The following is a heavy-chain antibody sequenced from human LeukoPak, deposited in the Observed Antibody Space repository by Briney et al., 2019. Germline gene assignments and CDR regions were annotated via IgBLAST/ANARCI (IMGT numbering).Heavy chain of an antibody. CDR3: TRGVYFDY. CDR1: GFTFGDYA. V-gene: IGHV3-49*04. Sequence: GGSLRLSCTASGFTFGDYAMSWVRQAPGKGLEWVGFIRSKAYGGTTEYAASVKGRFTTSRDDSKSIAYLQMNSLKTEDTAVYYCTRGVYFDYWGQGTLVTVSS. J-gene: IGHJ4*02. D-gene: IGHD2-8*01. CDR2: IRSKAYGGTT.